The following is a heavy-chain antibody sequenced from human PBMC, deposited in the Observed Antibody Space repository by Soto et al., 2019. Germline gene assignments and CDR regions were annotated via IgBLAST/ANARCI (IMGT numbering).Heavy chain of an antibody. V-gene: IGHV3-33*01. CDR1: GFTFSSYG. Sequence: QVQLVESGGGVVQPGRSLRLSCAASGFTFSSYGMHWVRQAPGKGLEWVAVIWYDGSNKYYADSVKGRFTISRDNSKHTLYLQMNSLRAEDTAVYYCARDLTPGAADYWGQGTLVTVSS. D-gene: IGHD6-25*01. CDR3: ARDLTPGAADY. CDR2: IWYDGSNK. J-gene: IGHJ4*02.